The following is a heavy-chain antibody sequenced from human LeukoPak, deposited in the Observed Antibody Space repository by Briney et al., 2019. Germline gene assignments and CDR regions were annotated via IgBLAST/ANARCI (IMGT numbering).Heavy chain of an antibody. CDR1: GYTFTGYY. CDR3: ARDRGIAVAGPDY. V-gene: IGHV1-2*02. J-gene: IGHJ4*02. Sequence: ASVKVSCKASGYTFTGYYMHWVRQAPGQGLEWMGWINPNSGGTNYAQKFQGRVTMTRDTSISTAYMELSRLRSDDTAVYYCARDRGIAVAGPDYWGQGTLATVSS. D-gene: IGHD6-19*01. CDR2: INPNSGGT.